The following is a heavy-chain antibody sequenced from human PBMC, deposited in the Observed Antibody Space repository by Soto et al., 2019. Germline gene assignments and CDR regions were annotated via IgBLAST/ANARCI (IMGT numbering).Heavy chain of an antibody. CDR3: ANRGSSELDAFDI. V-gene: IGHV3-48*03. D-gene: IGHD2-2*01. J-gene: IGHJ3*02. CDR2: ISSSGSTI. CDR1: GFTFSSYE. Sequence: PGGSLRLSCAASGFTFSSYEMNWVRQAPGKGLEWVSYISSSGSTIYYADSVKGRFTISRDNAKNPLYLQMNSLRAEDTAVYYCANRGSSELDAFDIWGQGTMVTVSS.